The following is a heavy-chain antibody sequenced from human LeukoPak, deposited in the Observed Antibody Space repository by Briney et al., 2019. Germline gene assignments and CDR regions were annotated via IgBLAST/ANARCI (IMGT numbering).Heavy chain of an antibody. CDR3: AKDHSSDYFDY. D-gene: IGHD6-19*01. CDR1: GFTFSSYG. Sequence: GGSLRLSCAASGFTFSSYGMHWGRQAPGKGLEWVAVISYDGSNKYYADSVKGRFTISRDNSKNTLYLQMNSLRAEDTAVYYCAKDHSSDYFDYWGQGTLVTVSS. J-gene: IGHJ4*02. CDR2: ISYDGSNK. V-gene: IGHV3-30*18.